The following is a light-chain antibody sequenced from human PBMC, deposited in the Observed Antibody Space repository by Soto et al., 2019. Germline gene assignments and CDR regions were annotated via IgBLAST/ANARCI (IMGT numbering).Light chain of an antibody. CDR1: MRDVGAYNL. V-gene: IGLV2-14*01. Sequence: QSALTQPASVSGSAGQSITISCSGTMRDVGAYNLVSWYQQHPGPAPKLIIYEVRNRPSGISSRFSGSRSGNTASLTISGLQSEDEGDYYGSAYTARSTLVFGGGTKVTVL. CDR2: EVR. CDR3: SAYTARSTLV. J-gene: IGLJ3*02.